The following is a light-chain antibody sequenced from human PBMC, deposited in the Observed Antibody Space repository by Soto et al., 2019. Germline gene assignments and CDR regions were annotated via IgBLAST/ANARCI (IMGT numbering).Light chain of an antibody. CDR3: QQYNNWPHMYT. CDR2: GAS. J-gene: IGKJ2*01. CDR1: QSVSSN. Sequence: EIVMTQSPATLSVSPGERATISCRASQSVSSNLAWYQQKPGQATRLLIYGASTRATSIPARFSGSGSGTEFTLTISSLQSEDFAVYYCQQYNNWPHMYTFGQGTKLEIK. V-gene: IGKV3-15*01.